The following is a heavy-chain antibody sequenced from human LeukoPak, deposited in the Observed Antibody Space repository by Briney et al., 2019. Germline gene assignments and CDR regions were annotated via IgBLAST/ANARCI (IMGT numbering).Heavy chain of an antibody. V-gene: IGHV3-53*01. Sequence: GGSLRLSCAASGLTGSHNYVSWVRQAPGKGLGWVSAIHTSGDTCYADSVKGRFTISRDTSKNTLYLQINSLRVEDTAVYYCIVFGDSNHWGQGTLVTVSS. D-gene: IGHD4-17*01. CDR2: IHTSGDT. J-gene: IGHJ5*02. CDR1: GLTGSHNY. CDR3: IVFGDSNH.